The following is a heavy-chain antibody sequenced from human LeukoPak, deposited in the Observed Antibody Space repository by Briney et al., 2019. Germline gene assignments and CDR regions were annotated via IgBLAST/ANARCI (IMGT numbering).Heavy chain of an antibody. J-gene: IGHJ4*02. V-gene: IGHV3-74*01. CDR1: RFTFSSYW. Sequence: GGSLRLSCAASRFTFSSYWMHWVRQAPGKGLVWVSRISSDGSSNDYADSVKGRFTISRDNAKNTLYLRMNSLRADDTAVYYCTRKKIANTPFDYWGEGNPVSVSS. CDR3: TRKKIANTPFDY. D-gene: IGHD3-16*01. CDR2: ISSDGSSN.